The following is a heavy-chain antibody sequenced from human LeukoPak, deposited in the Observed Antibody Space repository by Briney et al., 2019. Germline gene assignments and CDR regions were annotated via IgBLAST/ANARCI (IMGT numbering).Heavy chain of an antibody. J-gene: IGHJ5*02. Sequence: SETLSLTCAVYGGSFSGYYWSWIRQPPGKGLEWIGEINHSGSTNYNPSLKSRVTISVDTSKNQFSLKLSSVTAADTAVYYCARRGYSGSYFVFDPWGQGTLVTVSS. CDR1: GGSFSGYY. D-gene: IGHD1-26*01. CDR2: INHSGST. V-gene: IGHV4-34*01. CDR3: ARRGYSGSYFVFDP.